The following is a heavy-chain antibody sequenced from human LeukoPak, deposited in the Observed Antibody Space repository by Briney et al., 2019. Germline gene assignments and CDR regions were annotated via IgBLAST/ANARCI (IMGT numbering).Heavy chain of an antibody. D-gene: IGHD3-10*01. CDR3: SRGGRSELPRPDAFDI. V-gene: IGHV1-18*01. CDR1: GYTFTSYG. CDR2: ISAYNGHT. J-gene: IGHJ3*02. Sequence: ASVKVSCKASGYTFTSYGISWVRQAPGQGLEWMGWISAYNGHTNYAQKLQGRVTMTTDTSTSTAYMELRSLRSDDTAVYSCSRGGRSELPRPDAFDIWGQGTMVTVSS.